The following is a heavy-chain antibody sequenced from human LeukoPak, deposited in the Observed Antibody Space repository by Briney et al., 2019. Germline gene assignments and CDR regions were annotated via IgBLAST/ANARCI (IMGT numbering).Heavy chain of an antibody. CDR1: GFTFSSYG. CDR2: IYSGGST. CDR3: ARGYGSSWYYFDY. V-gene: IGHV3-NL1*01. Sequence: PGGSLRLSCAASGFTFSSYGMHWVRQAPGKGLEWVAVIYSGGSTYYADSVKGRFTISRDNSKNTLYLQMNSLRAEDTAVYYCARGYGSSWYYFDYWGQGTLVTVSS. D-gene: IGHD6-13*01. J-gene: IGHJ4*02.